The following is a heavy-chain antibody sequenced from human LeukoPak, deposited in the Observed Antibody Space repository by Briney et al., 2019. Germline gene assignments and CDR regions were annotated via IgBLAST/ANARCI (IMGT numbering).Heavy chain of an antibody. Sequence: GASVKVSCKASGYTFTGYYMHWVRQAPGQGLEWMGRINPNSGDSNYAQKFQGRVTMTRDTSISTAYMELSRLRSDDTAVYYCARGRSDSSGSYWYDYWGQGTLVTVSA. V-gene: IGHV1-2*06. J-gene: IGHJ4*02. CDR2: INPNSGDS. CDR1: GYTFTGYY. CDR3: ARGRSDSSGSYWYDY. D-gene: IGHD1-26*01.